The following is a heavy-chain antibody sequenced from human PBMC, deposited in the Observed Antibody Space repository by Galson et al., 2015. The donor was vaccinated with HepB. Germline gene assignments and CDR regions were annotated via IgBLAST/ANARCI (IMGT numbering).Heavy chain of an antibody. Sequence: SLRLSCAASAFTFNAYAMHWVRQTPGKGLEWVAAISFDGNNKFYADSVKGRFTISRDSFKNTLYLQMNSLGVEDTAVYYCAREGRMYCGGDCYLHFWGQGTLVTVSS. J-gene: IGHJ4*02. V-gene: IGHV3-30*04. D-gene: IGHD2-21*02. CDR2: ISFDGNNK. CDR1: AFTFNAYA. CDR3: AREGRMYCGGDCYLHF.